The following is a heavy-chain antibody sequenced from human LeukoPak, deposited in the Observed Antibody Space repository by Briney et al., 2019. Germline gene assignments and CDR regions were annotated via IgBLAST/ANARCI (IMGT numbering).Heavy chain of an antibody. Sequence: AGGSLRLSCAASGFTFSSYSMNWVRQAPGKGLEWVSSISSSSSYIYYADSVKGRFTISRDNAKNSLYLQMNGLRAEDTAVYYCASSAAAGTGGWFDPWGQGTLVTVSS. CDR2: ISSSSSYI. J-gene: IGHJ5*02. CDR1: GFTFSSYS. CDR3: ASSAAAGTGGWFDP. V-gene: IGHV3-21*01. D-gene: IGHD6-13*01.